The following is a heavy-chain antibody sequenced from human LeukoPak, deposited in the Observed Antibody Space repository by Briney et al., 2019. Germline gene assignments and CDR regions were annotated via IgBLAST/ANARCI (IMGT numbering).Heavy chain of an antibody. J-gene: IGHJ4*02. CDR3: ARGAYYDILTGYSPFDY. V-gene: IGHV1-18*01. CDR2: ISAYNGNT. Sequence: ASVKVSCKASGYTFTSYGISWVRQAPGQGLEWMGWISAYNGNTNYAQKLQGRVTMTTDTSTSTAYMELRSLRSDDTAVYYCARGAYYDILTGYSPFDYWGQGTLVTVSS. CDR1: GYTFTSYG. D-gene: IGHD3-9*01.